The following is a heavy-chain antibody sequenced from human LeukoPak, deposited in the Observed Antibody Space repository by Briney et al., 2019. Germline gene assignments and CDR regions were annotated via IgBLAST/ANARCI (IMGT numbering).Heavy chain of an antibody. V-gene: IGHV3-30*02. CDR3: AKAEAFIVVVPAAPAAFDY. Sequence: GGSLRLSCAASGFTFSSHGMHWVRQAPGKGLEWVAFIRYDGSNKYYADSVKGRFTISRDNSKNTLYLQMNSLRAEDTAVYYCAKAEAFIVVVPAAPAAFDYWGQGTLVTVSS. J-gene: IGHJ4*02. CDR1: GFTFSSHG. CDR2: IRYDGSNK. D-gene: IGHD2-2*01.